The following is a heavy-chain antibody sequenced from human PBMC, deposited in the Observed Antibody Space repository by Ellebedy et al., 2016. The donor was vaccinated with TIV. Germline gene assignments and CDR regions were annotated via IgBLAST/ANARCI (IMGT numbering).Heavy chain of an antibody. CDR2: INSDGSST. V-gene: IGHV3-74*01. J-gene: IGHJ5*02. CDR3: ARDRGDYSISGP. Sequence: GESLKISCVASGFTFGRYRMHWVRQAPGNKLVWVSRINSDGSSTTYADSVKGRFTTSSDNARNTLYLQMNRRRGEDTAVYFCARDRGDYSISGPWGQGTLVTVSS. D-gene: IGHD4-11*01. CDR1: GFTFGRYR.